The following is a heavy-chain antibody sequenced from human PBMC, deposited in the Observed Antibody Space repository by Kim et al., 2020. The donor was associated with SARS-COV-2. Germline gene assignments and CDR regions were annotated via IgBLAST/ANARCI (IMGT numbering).Heavy chain of an antibody. CDR2: ISYSGNT. CDR1: GDSSSSSY. D-gene: IGHD3-10*01. Sequence: SETQSLTCTISGDSSSSSYWNWFRQPPGKGLEWIGYISYSGNTNYRPSLKSRVAISVDTSKSQVSLKVRSVTAADTAVYYCARQRGQYLAPLDYWGQGILVTVSS. J-gene: IGHJ4*01. CDR3: ARQRGQYLAPLDY. V-gene: IGHV4-59*08.